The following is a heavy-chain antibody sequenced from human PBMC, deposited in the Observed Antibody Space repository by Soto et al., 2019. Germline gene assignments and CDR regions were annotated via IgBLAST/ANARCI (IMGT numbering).Heavy chain of an antibody. J-gene: IGHJ6*02. D-gene: IGHD6-19*01. CDR1: GYTFTSYG. CDR3: AKARQAQSHYYYGMDV. V-gene: IGHV1-18*01. Sequence: ASVKVSCKTSGYTFTSYGVTWVRQAPGQGLEWMAWISVHSGKTKFAESLRGRVTLTTDTSTSTAYMELNSLRGEDTAIYYCAKARQAQSHYYYGMDVWGQGTPVTVSS. CDR2: ISVHSGKT.